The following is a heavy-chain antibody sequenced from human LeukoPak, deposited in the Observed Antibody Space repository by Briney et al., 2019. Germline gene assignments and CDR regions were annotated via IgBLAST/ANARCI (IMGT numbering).Heavy chain of an antibody. CDR3: AKKLLGMGARSDAFDV. V-gene: IGHV3-23*01. Sequence: GGSLRLSCAASGFTASSHAMSWVRQAPGKGPEWVSVMNHGGDKTYYADSVKGRFTISRDTSENTLYLYMNSLRVDDTAVYYCAKKLLGMGARSDAFDVWGQGTMVTVSS. D-gene: IGHD1-26*01. CDR1: GFTASSHA. CDR2: MNHGGDKT. J-gene: IGHJ3*01.